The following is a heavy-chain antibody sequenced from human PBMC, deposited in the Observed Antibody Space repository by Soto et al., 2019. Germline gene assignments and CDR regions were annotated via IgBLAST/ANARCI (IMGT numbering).Heavy chain of an antibody. V-gene: IGHV3-30*18. CDR1: GFTFSSYG. CDR2: ISYDGSNK. Sequence: PWGSLRLSCAASGFTFSSYGMHWVRQAPGKGLEWVAVISYDGSNKYYADSVKGRLTISRDNSKNTLYLQMNSLRGEDTAVYYCAKDNGSGCDWLRVGDAYDIWGQGTMVTVSS. CDR3: AKDNGSGCDWLRVGDAYDI. D-gene: IGHD5-12*01. J-gene: IGHJ3*02.